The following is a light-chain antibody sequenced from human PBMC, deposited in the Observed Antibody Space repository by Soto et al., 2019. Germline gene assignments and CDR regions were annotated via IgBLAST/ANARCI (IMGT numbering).Light chain of an antibody. CDR1: SSNIGNNY. J-gene: IGLJ1*01. V-gene: IGLV1-51*02. CDR3: GTWDSSLSAGV. Sequence: SVQPQPPSVSAAPGQTDTNSCSGSSSNIGNNYVSWYQQLPGTAPKLLIYENNKRPSGIPDRFSGSKSGTSATLGITGLQTGDEADYYCGTWDSSLSAGVFGTGTKVTV. CDR2: ENN.